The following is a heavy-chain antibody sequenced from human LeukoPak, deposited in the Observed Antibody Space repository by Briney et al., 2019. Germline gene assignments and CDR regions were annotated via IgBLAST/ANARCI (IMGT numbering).Heavy chain of an antibody. Sequence: GGSLRLSCAASGFTFSDYYMSWIRQAPGKGLEWVANINQDGSEKYYVDSVKGRFTISGDNAKNSLYLQMNSLRAEDTAVYYCARKAYGLDVWGKGTTVTGSS. CDR1: GFTFSDYY. V-gene: IGHV3-7*03. J-gene: IGHJ6*04. CDR2: INQDGSEK. CDR3: ARKAYGLDV.